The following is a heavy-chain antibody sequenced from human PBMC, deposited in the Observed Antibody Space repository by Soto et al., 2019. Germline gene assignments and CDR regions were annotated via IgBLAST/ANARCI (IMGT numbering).Heavy chain of an antibody. CDR3: ARGSGYYYWDDY. CDR2: INAGNGNT. V-gene: IGHV1-3*01. Sequence: ASVKVSCKASGYTFTDYAMHWVRQAPGQRLEWMGWINAGNGNTKYSQKLQGRVTITRDTSASTAYMELSSLRSEDTAVYYCARGSGYYYWDDYWGQGTLVTVSS. CDR1: GYTFTDYA. D-gene: IGHD3-22*01. J-gene: IGHJ4*02.